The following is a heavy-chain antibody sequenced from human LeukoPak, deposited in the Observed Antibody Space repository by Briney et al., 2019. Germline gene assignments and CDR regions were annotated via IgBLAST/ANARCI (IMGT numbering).Heavy chain of an antibody. CDR2: ISAYNGDT. V-gene: IGHV1-18*01. CDR3: ARSAGGSRRYDP. D-gene: IGHD1-26*01. J-gene: IGHJ5*02. CDR1: GYTFTSYG. Sequence: ASVKVSCKASGYTFTSYGISWVRQATGQGLEWMGWISAYNGDTSYAQNLQGRVTMTTDTSTSTAYMELRSLRSDDTAVYYCARSAGGSRRYDPWGQGTLVTVSS.